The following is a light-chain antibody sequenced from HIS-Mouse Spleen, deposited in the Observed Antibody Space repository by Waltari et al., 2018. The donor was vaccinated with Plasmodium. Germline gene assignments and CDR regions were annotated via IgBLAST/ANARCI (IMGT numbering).Light chain of an antibody. Sequence: DIQMTQSPSTLSASVGDRVTITCRASQSISSWLAWYQKKPGKAPKLLIYKASSLESGVPSRFSGSGSGKEFTLSISSLQPDDCATYYCQKYNSYSWTCGQETKVEIK. J-gene: IGKJ1*01. CDR3: QKYNSYSWT. CDR1: QSISSW. CDR2: KAS. V-gene: IGKV1-5*03.